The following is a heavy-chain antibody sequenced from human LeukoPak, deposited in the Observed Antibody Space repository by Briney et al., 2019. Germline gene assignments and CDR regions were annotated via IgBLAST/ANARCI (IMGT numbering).Heavy chain of an antibody. Sequence: GESLKISCKGSGYIFSTYWIGWVRQMPGKGLEWMGFIFPGDSDTRYSPSFQGHVTISADKSINTAYLQWSSLQASDTAMYYCARRKSGRQLERGYNWLDLWGQGTLVTVSS. CDR2: IFPGDSDT. J-gene: IGHJ5*02. CDR1: GYIFSTYW. CDR3: ARRKSGRQLERGYNWLDL. D-gene: IGHD1-1*01. V-gene: IGHV5-51*01.